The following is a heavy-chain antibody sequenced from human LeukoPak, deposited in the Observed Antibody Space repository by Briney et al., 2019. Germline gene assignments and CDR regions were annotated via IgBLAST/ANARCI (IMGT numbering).Heavy chain of an antibody. D-gene: IGHD3-3*01. CDR2: ISSSSSTI. V-gene: IGHV3-48*01. CDR1: GFTFSSYS. Sequence: GGSLRLSCAASGFTFSSYSMNWVRQAPGKGLEWVSYISSSSSTIYYADSVKGRFTISRDNAKNSLYLQMNSLRAEDTAVYYCARRPYYDFWSGYGYYYYYYYMDVWGKGTTVTVSS. J-gene: IGHJ6*03. CDR3: ARRPYYDFWSGYGYYYYYYYMDV.